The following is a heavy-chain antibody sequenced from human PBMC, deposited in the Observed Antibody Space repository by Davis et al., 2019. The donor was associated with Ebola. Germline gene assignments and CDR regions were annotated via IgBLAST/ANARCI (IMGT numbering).Heavy chain of an antibody. CDR1: GITFSRYW. D-gene: IGHD3-10*01. CDR2: INSDGSTT. V-gene: IGHV3-74*01. J-gene: IGHJ4*02. CDR3: VSYYHIDLFSPFDY. Sequence: PGGSLRLSCVVSGITFSRYWMHWVRQDPEKGLVWVSRINSDGSTTNYADSVKGRFTTSRDISKNMLFLQMHSLRPEDTALYYCVSYYHIDLFSPFDYWGQGTLVSVSA.